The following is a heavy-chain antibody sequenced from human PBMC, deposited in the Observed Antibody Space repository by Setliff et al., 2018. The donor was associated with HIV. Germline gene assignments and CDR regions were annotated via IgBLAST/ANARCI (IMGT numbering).Heavy chain of an antibody. D-gene: IGHD2-2*02. CDR3: TTVHYCSSSRCYIIDY. Sequence: LRLSCAASGFTFSNAWMNWVRQAPGKGLEWVGRIKSKTDGWTTDYAAPVKGRFTISRDDSKNTLYLQMNSLKTEDTAVYYCTTVHYCSSSRCYIIDYWGQGTLVTVSS. J-gene: IGHJ4*02. CDR2: IKSKTDGWTT. V-gene: IGHV3-15*01. CDR1: GFTFSNAW.